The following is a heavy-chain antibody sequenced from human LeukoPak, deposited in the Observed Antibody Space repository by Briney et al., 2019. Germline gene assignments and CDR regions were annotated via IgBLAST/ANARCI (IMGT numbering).Heavy chain of an antibody. CDR3: ASTVGSAPDYYGSGGFALLDY. D-gene: IGHD3-10*01. CDR1: GFTFSSYW. CDR2: INSDGRTT. V-gene: IGHV3-74*01. Sequence: PGGSLRLSCAASGFTFSSYWMHWVRQVPGKGLVWVSRINSDGRTTRYADSVKGRFTISRDNAKNTLYLQMNSLRAEDTAVYYCASTVGSAPDYYGSGGFALLDYWGRGTLVTVSS. J-gene: IGHJ4*02.